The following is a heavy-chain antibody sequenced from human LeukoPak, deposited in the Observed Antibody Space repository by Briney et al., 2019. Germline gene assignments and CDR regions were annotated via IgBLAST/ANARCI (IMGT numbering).Heavy chain of an antibody. CDR1: GFTFRDFS. CDR2: ISGSGGST. CDR3: AGNVEMATLGWFDP. D-gene: IGHD5-24*01. J-gene: IGHJ5*02. Sequence: TGGSLRLSCAASGFTFRDFSMHWVRQAPGKGLEWVSAISGSGGSTYYADSVKGRFTISRDNSKNTLYLQMNSLRAEDTAVYYCAGNVEMATLGWFDPWGQGTLVTVSS. V-gene: IGHV3-23*01.